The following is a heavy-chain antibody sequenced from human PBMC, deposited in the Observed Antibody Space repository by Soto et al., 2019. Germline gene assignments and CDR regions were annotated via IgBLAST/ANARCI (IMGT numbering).Heavy chain of an antibody. V-gene: IGHV4-34*01. Sequence: ETLSLTCAVYGGSFSGYYWSWIRQPPGKGLEWIGEINHSGSTNYNPSLKSRVTISVDTSKNQFSLKLSSVTAADTAVYYCARGLKPPPNSSGWYDYFDYWGQGTLVTVSS. D-gene: IGHD6-19*01. CDR3: ARGLKPPPNSSGWYDYFDY. CDR2: INHSGST. CDR1: GGSFSGYY. J-gene: IGHJ4*02.